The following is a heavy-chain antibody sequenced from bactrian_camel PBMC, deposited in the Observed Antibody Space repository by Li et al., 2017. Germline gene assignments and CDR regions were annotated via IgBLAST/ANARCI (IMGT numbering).Heavy chain of an antibody. D-gene: IGHD3*01. CDR1: RYTYKRNC. J-gene: IGHJ4*01. V-gene: IGHV3S1*01. CDR2: LWIGGATT. Sequence: HVQLVESGGGSVQAGGSLTLSCAAGRYTYKRNCMGWFRQRPGKDREGVAVLWIGGATTSYADPVKGRFTISPGNATNTVSLQMDSLKPEDTAMYYCAADQQPCGWRSLLASEYDYWGQGTQVTVS. CDR3: AADQQPCGWRSLLASEYDY.